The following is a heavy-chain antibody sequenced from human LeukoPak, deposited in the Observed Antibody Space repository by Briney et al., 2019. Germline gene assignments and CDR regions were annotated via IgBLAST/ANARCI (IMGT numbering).Heavy chain of an antibody. D-gene: IGHD1-26*01. V-gene: IGHV3-23*01. Sequence: GGSLRLSCAASGFIFSSYAMSWVRQAPGKGLEWVSAISSSGGSTYYADSVKGRFTSSRDNSKNTLCLQMNSLRAEDTAVYYCAKDQSGSYAPDYWGQGTLVTVSS. J-gene: IGHJ4*02. CDR3: AKDQSGSYAPDY. CDR1: GFIFSSYA. CDR2: ISSSGGST.